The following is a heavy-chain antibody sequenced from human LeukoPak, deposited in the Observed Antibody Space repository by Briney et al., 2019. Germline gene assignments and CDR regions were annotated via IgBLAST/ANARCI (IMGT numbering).Heavy chain of an antibody. CDR1: GFTFSSYS. D-gene: IGHD6-13*01. CDR2: ISSSSYI. V-gene: IGHV3-21*05. Sequence: GGSLRLSCAASGFTFSSYSMNWVRRAPGKGLEWVSYISSSSYIYYADSVKGRFTISRDNAKNSLYLQMNSLRAEDTALYYCASSWGSSWYLDYWGQGTLVTVSS. J-gene: IGHJ4*02. CDR3: ASSWGSSWYLDY.